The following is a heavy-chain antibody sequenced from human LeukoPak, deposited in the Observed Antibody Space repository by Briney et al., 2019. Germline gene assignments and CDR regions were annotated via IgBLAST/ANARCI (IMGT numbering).Heavy chain of an antibody. CDR3: ARVHGAAPPL. J-gene: IGHJ4*02. D-gene: IGHD6-6*01. CDR1: GGSFSDYY. V-gene: IGHV3-74*01. Sequence: PSETLSLTCAVYGGSFSDYYMSWIRQAPGKGLVWVSRINTDGSSTSYADSVKGQFTISRDNAKNTLYLQMNSLRAEDTAVYYCARVHGAAPPLWGQGTLVTVSS. CDR2: INTDGSST.